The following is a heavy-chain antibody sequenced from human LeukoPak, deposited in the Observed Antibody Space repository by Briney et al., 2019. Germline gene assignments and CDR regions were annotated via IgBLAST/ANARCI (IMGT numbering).Heavy chain of an antibody. CDR2: IWYDGSNK. CDR3: ARGPGPYSSGYLGAFDI. CDR1: GFTFSSYG. J-gene: IGHJ3*02. V-gene: IGHV3-33*01. D-gene: IGHD6-19*01. Sequence: RSLRLSCAASGFTFSSYGMHWVGQAPGKGLEWVAVIWYDGSNKYYADSVKGRFTISRDNSKNTLYLQMNSLRAEDTAVYYCARGPGPYSSGYLGAFDIWGQGTIVSVSS.